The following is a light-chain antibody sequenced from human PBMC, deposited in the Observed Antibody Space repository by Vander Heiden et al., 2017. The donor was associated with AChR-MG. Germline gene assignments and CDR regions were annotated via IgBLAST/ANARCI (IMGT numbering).Light chain of an antibody. CDR3: AAWDDSLNGLI. V-gene: IGLV1-44*01. Sequence: QSVLTQPPSASGTPGQRVIISCSGSSSNIGTNAVSWYQQFPGTAPKLLINSNDERPSGAPDRFSGSKSGISASLAISGPQSEDEADYYCAAWDDSLNGLIFGGGTTLIVL. CDR1: SSNIGTNA. CDR2: SND. J-gene: IGLJ2*01.